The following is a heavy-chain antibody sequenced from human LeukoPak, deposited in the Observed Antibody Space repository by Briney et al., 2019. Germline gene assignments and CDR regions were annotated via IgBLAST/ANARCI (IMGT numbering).Heavy chain of an antibody. D-gene: IGHD1/OR15-1a*01. Sequence: ASVKVSCKASGYTFTSYYMHWVRQAPGQGLEWMGIINPSGGSTSYAQKFQGRVTMTRDTSTSTVYMELSSLTSEDTAVYYCATTGLLNWFDPWGQGTLVTVSS. CDR1: GYTFTSYY. CDR2: INPSGGST. J-gene: IGHJ5*02. CDR3: ATTGLLNWFDP. V-gene: IGHV1-46*01.